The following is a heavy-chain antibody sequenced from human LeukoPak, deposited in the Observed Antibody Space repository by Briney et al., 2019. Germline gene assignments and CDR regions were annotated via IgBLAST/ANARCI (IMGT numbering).Heavy chain of an antibody. CDR2: ISYDGSHK. CDR3: ARGKGRGYNHTHLDY. D-gene: IGHD5-18*01. J-gene: IGHJ4*02. CDR1: GFSFRRYG. V-gene: IGHV3-30-3*01. Sequence: GGSLRLSCAASGFSFRRYGMHWVRQAPGKGLEWVAVISYDGSHKYYADSVKGRFTISRDNSKDTLFLQMNSLRAEDTAVYHCARGKGRGYNHTHLDYWGQGTLVTVSS.